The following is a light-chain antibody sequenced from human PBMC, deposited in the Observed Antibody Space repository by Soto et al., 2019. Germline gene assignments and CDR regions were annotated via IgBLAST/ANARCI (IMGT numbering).Light chain of an antibody. Sequence: DIVMTQSPDSLAVSLGDRATINCNSSQSVLYSSNNKNYLAWYQQKPGQPPKLLIYWASTRESGVPDRFSGSGSGTDFTLTISSLQAEDVAVYYCQQYYSTLTWTFGQGTKVDIK. CDR3: QQYYSTLTWT. V-gene: IGKV4-1*01. CDR2: WAS. CDR1: QSVLYSSNNKNY. J-gene: IGKJ1*01.